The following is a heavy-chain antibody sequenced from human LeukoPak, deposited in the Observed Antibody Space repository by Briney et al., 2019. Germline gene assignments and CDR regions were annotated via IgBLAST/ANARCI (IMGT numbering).Heavy chain of an antibody. CDR1: GFTFSSYA. V-gene: IGHV3-30*01. J-gene: IGHJ4*02. CDR3: ARDAYFDY. CDR2: ISYDGSNK. Sequence: GGSLRLSCAASGFTFSSYAMHWVRQAPGKGLEWVAVISYDGSNKYYADSVKGRFTISRDNSKNTLYLQMNSLRAEDTAVYYCARDAYFDYWGQGTLVTVSS.